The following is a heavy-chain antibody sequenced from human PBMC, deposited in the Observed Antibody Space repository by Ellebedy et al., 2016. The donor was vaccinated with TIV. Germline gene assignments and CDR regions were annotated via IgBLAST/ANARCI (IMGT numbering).Heavy chain of an antibody. J-gene: IGHJ6*02. D-gene: IGHD3-16*01. CDR2: IWDDGTER. CDR3: ARIWQSYGMDV. V-gene: IGHV3-33*08. CDR1: GVTFRSYS. Sequence: GESLKISCAVSGVTFRSYSMNWVRQAPGKGLEWVAVIWDDGTERYYADSVKGRFTISRDDSKNTLYLQMNSLRAEDTAVYFCARIWQSYGMDVWGQGTTVTVSS.